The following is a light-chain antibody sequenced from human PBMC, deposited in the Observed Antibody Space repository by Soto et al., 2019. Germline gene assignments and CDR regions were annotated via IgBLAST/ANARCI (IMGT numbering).Light chain of an antibody. CDR2: DVT. V-gene: IGLV2-14*01. CDR1: SSDVGDNNY. J-gene: IGLJ1*01. Sequence: QSALTQPASVSGSPGQSITISCTGTSSDVGDNNYVYWYQQHPGKAPKLMIYDVTHRTSGISNRFSGSKSGNTASLTLSGLQAEDEADYDCSSYTSSSTLYVFGTGTKLTVL. CDR3: SSYTSSSTLYV.